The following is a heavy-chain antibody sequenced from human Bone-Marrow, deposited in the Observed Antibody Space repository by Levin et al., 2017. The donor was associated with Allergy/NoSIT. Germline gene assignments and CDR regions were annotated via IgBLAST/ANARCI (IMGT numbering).Heavy chain of an antibody. CDR1: GGSISSYY. V-gene: IGHV4-59*01. Sequence: PSQTLSLTCTVSGGSISSYYWSWIRQPPGKGLEWIGYIYYSGSTNYNPSLKSRVTISVDTSKNQFSLKLSSVTAADTAVYYCARDIWPADWGQGTLVTVSS. D-gene: IGHD3-10*01. CDR2: IYYSGST. CDR3: ARDIWPAD. J-gene: IGHJ4*02.